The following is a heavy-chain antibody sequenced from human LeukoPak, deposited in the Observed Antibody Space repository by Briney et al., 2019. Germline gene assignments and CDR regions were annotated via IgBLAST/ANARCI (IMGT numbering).Heavy chain of an antibody. J-gene: IGHJ4*02. V-gene: IGHV4-59*11. D-gene: IGHD3-10*01. CDR3: ARDTPGEFDY. CDR2: IYYSGSP. Sequence: SETLSLTCTVSGGSISSHYWSWIRQPPGKGQEWIGYIYYSGSPNYNPSLKSRVTISVDTSKNQFSLKLSSVTAADTAVYYCARDTPGEFDYWGQGTLVTVSS. CDR1: GGSISSHY.